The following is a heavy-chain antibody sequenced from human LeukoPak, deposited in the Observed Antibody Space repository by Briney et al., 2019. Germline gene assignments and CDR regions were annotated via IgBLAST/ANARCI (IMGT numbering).Heavy chain of an antibody. Sequence: GGSLRLSCAASGFTFSNYYMSYVRQAPGKGLEWVSAISGSGDSIFYADSVKGRFTISRDNSTTTLYVQMNSLRAEDTAVYYCAKSFLTGYSLFDSWGQGTLVTVSS. D-gene: IGHD3-9*01. CDR1: GFTFSNYY. CDR3: AKSFLTGYSLFDS. V-gene: IGHV3-23*01. CDR2: ISGSGDSI. J-gene: IGHJ4*02.